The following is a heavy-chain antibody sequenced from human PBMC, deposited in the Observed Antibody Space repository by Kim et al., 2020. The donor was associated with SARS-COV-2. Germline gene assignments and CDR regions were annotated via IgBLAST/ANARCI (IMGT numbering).Heavy chain of an antibody. CDR3: ANSGSSWYGVWY. J-gene: IGHJ4*02. V-gene: IGHV3-30*02. Sequence: KYYAASVKGRFTISRDNSKNTLYLQMNSLRAEDTAVYYCANSGSSWYGVWYWGQGTLVTVSS. D-gene: IGHD6-13*01. CDR2: K.